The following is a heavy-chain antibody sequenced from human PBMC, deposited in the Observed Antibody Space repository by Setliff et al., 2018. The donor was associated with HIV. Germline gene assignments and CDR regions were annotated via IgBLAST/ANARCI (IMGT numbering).Heavy chain of an antibody. CDR2: IHQDGSEK. CDR1: GFTFTNYW. J-gene: IGHJ4*02. V-gene: IGHV3-7*01. Sequence: QPGGSLRLSCAASGFTFTNYWMNWVRQAPGKGLEWVANIHQDGSEKYYVDSVKGRFFISRDNTRNLLYLEMRSLRAEDTAVYYCAGSRGYFVLADWGQGTLVTVSS. D-gene: IGHD1-1*01. CDR3: AGSRGYFVLAD.